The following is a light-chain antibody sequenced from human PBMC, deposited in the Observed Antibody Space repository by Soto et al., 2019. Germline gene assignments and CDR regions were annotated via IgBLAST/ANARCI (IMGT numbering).Light chain of an antibody. J-gene: IGKJ1*01. V-gene: IGKV4-1*01. CDR3: QQYYDTPRT. CDR1: QSVLSTSNSRSS. CDR2: WAS. Sequence: DIVMTQSPDSLAVSLGERATINCKSSQSVLSTSNSRSSLARYQQKPGQPPKVLIYWASTRESGVPDRFSGGGSGTDFTLTISSLQAEDVALYYCQQYYDTPRTFGQGTKVDIK.